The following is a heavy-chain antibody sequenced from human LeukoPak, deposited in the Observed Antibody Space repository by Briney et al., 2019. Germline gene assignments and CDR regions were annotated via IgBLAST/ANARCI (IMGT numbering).Heavy chain of an antibody. V-gene: IGHV1-69*04. CDR2: IIPILGIA. J-gene: IGHJ4*02. CDR3: ARSYYYDSSGYYPDFDY. CDR1: GGTFSSYA. Sequence: ASVKVSCKASGGTFSSYAISWVRQAPGQGLEWMGRIIPILGIANYAQKLQGRVTMTTDTSTSTAYMELRSLRSDDTAVYYCARSYYYDSSGYYPDFDYWGQGTLVTVSS. D-gene: IGHD3-22*01.